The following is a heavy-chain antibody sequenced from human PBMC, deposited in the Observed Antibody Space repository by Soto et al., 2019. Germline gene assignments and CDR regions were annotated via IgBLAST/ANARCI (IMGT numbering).Heavy chain of an antibody. CDR1: GNIFSSWG. D-gene: IGHD2-15*01. V-gene: IGHV1-18*01. J-gene: IGHJ4*02. Sequence: QVQLVQSGAEVKEPGASVRVSCKASGNIFSSWGVGWVRQAPGQGLEWMGWISAYNGNTNIAQNLRGRVTMTTETSTGTAHMELRSLRSDDTAVYYCARDGGSGLDYWGQGTLVTVSA. CDR3: ARDGGSGLDY. CDR2: ISAYNGNT.